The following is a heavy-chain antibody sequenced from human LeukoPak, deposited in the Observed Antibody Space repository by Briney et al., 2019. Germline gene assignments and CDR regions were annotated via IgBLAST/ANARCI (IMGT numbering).Heavy chain of an antibody. CDR2: ISCYNGDT. Sequence: GASVKVSCKASGYTFNHHGISWVRQAPGQGLEWMGWISCYNGDTRYAQILQGRVTMTTDTSTRTVYMELRGLRSDDTAVYYCARDPTNISGRNAHFDYWGQGTLVTVSS. D-gene: IGHD6-19*01. CDR1: GYTFNHHG. V-gene: IGHV1-18*01. CDR3: ARDPTNISGRNAHFDY. J-gene: IGHJ4*02.